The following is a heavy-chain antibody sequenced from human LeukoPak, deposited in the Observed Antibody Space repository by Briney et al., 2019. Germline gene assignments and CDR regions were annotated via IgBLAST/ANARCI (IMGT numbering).Heavy chain of an antibody. CDR2: IRYDGSDK. V-gene: IGHV3-30*02. D-gene: IGHD3-9*01. CDR3: AKGIYDILTGYPYYFDY. Sequence: GGSLRLSCAASGFTFNRYAMRWARQAPGKGLEWVAFIRYDGSDKYYADSVKGRFTISRDNSKNTLYLQMNSLRAEDTAVYYCAKGIYDILTGYPYYFDYWGQGTLVTVSS. J-gene: IGHJ4*02. CDR1: GFTFNRYA.